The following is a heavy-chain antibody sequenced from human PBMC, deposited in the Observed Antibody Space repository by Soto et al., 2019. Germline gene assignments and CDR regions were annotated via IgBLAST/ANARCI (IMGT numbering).Heavy chain of an antibody. V-gene: IGHV4-59*01. CDR1: GGSISSYY. D-gene: IGHD4-17*01. Sequence: SETLSLTCTVSGGSISSYYWSWIRPPPGKGLEWIGYIYYSGSTNYNPSLKSRVTISVDTSKNQFSLKLSSVTAADTAVYYCARGFLDHGDYFGWFDPWGQGTLVTVSS. CDR2: IYYSGST. CDR3: ARGFLDHGDYFGWFDP. J-gene: IGHJ5*02.